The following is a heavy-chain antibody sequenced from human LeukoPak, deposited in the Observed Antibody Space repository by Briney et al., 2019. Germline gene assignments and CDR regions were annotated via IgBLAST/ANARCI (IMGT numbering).Heavy chain of an antibody. Sequence: SETLSPTCAVSGYSISSGYYWGWIRQPPGKGLEWIGSISHIGSTYYNPSLKSRVTISVDTSKNQFSLKLSSVTAADTAVYYCARDRPLGYCSGGSCYTFPENFAYWGQ. CDR2: ISHIGST. D-gene: IGHD2-15*01. CDR1: GYSISSGYY. V-gene: IGHV4-38-2*02. J-gene: IGHJ4*02. CDR3: ARDRPLGYCSGGSCYTFPENFAY.